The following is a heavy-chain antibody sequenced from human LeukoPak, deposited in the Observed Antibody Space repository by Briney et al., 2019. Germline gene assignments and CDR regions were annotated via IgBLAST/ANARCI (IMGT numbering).Heavy chain of an antibody. J-gene: IGHJ6*03. V-gene: IGHV4-39*07. CDR3: AREAGWAPRQSQTTVTTLAPYYMDV. CDR2: IYHSGST. D-gene: IGHD4-17*01. CDR1: GGSISSSSYY. Sequence: SETLSLTCTVSGGSISSSSYYWGWIRQPPGKGLEWIGSIYHSGSTYYNPSLKSRVTISVDTSKNQFSLKLSSVTAADTAVYYCAREAGWAPRQSQTTVTTLAPYYMDVWGKGTTVTVSS.